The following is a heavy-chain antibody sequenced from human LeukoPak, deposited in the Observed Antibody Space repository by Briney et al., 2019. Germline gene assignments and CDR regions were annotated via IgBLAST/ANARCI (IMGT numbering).Heavy chain of an antibody. V-gene: IGHV4-34*01. CDR2: INHSGST. CDR3: ARTEDYDILTGYYKEGGYYFDY. J-gene: IGHJ4*02. CDR1: GGSFSGYY. Sequence: SETLSLTCAVYGGSFSGYYWSWIRQPPGKGLEWIGEINHSGSTNYNPSLKSRVTISVDTSKNQFSLKLSSVTAADTAVYYCARTEDYDILTGYYKEGGYYFDYWGQGTLVTVSS. D-gene: IGHD3-9*01.